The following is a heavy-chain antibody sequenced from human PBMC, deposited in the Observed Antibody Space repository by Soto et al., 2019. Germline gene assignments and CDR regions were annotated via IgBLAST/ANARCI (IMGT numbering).Heavy chain of an antibody. CDR1: GGTFSSYR. CDR2: IVPIYRTA. D-gene: IGHD6-13*01. V-gene: IGHV1-69*01. CDR3: VRDSGAKLSSS. Sequence: QVQLVQSGAEVKKPGSSVKVSCKASGGTFSSYRINWVRQAPGQGLEWVGGIVPIYRTADYAQKFQGRVTITADESARTSYMELRSLKPQDTAVYYCVRDSGAKLSSSWGQGTLVTVSS. J-gene: IGHJ4*02.